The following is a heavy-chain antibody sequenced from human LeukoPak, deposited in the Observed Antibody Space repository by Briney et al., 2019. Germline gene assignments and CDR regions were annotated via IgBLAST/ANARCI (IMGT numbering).Heavy chain of an antibody. Sequence: GRSLRLSCAASGFTFNSYAMHWVRQAPGKGLEWVAVVSKDGSNKHYAGSVKGRFSVYRDNTKSTVVLEMNGLRVEDTALYYCARGDGNYHYYGLDVWGQGTMVTVSS. D-gene: IGHD5-24*01. J-gene: IGHJ6*02. V-gene: IGHV3-30-3*01. CDR2: VSKDGSNK. CDR1: GFTFNSYA. CDR3: ARGDGNYHYYGLDV.